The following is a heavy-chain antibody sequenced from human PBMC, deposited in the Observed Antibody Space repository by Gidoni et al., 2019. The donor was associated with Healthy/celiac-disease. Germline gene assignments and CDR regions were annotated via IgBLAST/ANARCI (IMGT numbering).Heavy chain of an antibody. Sequence: QVQLVPSGAEVKKPGASVKVSCKASGYTFPSYGISWVRQAPGHGLEWMGWISAYNGNTNYAQKLQGRVTMTTDTSTSTAYMELRSLRSDDTAVYYCARDFLGGYYDSSGYYLDAFDIWGQGTMVTVSS. V-gene: IGHV1-18*01. CDR3: ARDFLGGYYDSSGYYLDAFDI. CDR2: ISAYNGNT. J-gene: IGHJ3*02. CDR1: GYTFPSYG. D-gene: IGHD3-22*01.